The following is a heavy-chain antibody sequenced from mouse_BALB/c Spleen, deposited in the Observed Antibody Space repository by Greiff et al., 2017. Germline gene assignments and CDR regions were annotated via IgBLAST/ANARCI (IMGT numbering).Heavy chain of an antibody. V-gene: IGHV5-17*02. CDR1: GFTFSSFG. CDR2: ISSGSSTI. Sequence: EVQLVESGGGLVQPGGSRKLSCAASGFTFSSFGMHWVRQAPEKGLEWVAYISSGSSTIYYADTVKGRFTISRDNPKNTLFLQMTSLRSEDTAMYYCARSFGYSLYYAMDYWGQGTSVTVSS. CDR3: ARSFGYSLYYAMDY. D-gene: IGHD2-3*01. J-gene: IGHJ4*01.